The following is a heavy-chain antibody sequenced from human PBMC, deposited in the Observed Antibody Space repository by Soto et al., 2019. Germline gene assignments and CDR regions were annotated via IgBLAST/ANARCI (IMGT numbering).Heavy chain of an antibody. D-gene: IGHD6-19*01. CDR3: ARDRNGGWFHMDV. CDR2: IWSDGNKE. Sequence: QVQLVESGGDVVQPGRSLRLSCVGSGFPFWHYGMHWVRQAPGKGLERVAVIWSDGNKESYADSVKGRFAISRDNSKDTLYLEMNSLRVEDTAVYFCARDRNGGWFHMDVWGQGTTVSVSS. V-gene: IGHV3-33*01. J-gene: IGHJ6*02. CDR1: GFPFWHYG.